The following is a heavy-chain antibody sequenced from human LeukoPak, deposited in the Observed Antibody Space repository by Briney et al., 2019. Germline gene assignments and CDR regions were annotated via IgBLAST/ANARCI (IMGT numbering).Heavy chain of an antibody. J-gene: IGHJ4*02. V-gene: IGHV4-34*01. CDR2: INHSGST. CDR3: ARAGYYYDSSGYYSCPPDY. D-gene: IGHD3-22*01. Sequence: SETLSLTCAVYGGSFSGYYWSWIRQPPGKGLEWIGEINHSGSTNYNPSLKSRVTISVDTSKNQFSLKLSSVTAADTAVYYCARAGYYYDSSGYYSCPPDYWGQGTLVTVSS. CDR1: GGSFSGYY.